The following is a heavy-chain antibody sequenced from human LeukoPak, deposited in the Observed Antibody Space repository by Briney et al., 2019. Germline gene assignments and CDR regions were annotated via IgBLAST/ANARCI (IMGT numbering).Heavy chain of an antibody. V-gene: IGHV1-2*04. CDR2: INPNSGGT. CDR1: GGTFSSYA. Sequence: ASVKVSCKASGGTFSSYAISWVRQAPGQGLEWMGWINPNSGGTNYAQKFQGWVTMTRDTSISTAYMELSRLRSDDTAVYYCARSYGDSDFDYWGQGTLVTVSS. CDR3: ARSYGDSDFDY. J-gene: IGHJ4*02. D-gene: IGHD4-17*01.